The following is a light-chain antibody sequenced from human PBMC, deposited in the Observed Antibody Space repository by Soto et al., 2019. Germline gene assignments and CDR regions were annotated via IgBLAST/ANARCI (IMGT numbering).Light chain of an antibody. CDR1: QSVSSSY. CDR3: QQYDISPLLP. Sequence: DIVLPPSPGPLSLSPGVGATLSCRASQSVSSSYLAWYQQKPGQAPRLLIYGASGRATGIPDRFSGSGSGTDFSLTNSRLEPEDFAVYYCQQYDISPLLPFGPGTNGDIK. J-gene: IGKJ3*01. V-gene: IGKV3-20*01. CDR2: GAS.